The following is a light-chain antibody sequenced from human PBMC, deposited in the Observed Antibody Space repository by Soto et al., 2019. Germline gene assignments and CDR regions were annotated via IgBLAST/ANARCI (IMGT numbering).Light chain of an antibody. CDR2: GAF. CDR1: PSVTNY. J-gene: IGKJ1*01. Sequence: EIVLTQSPATLSLSPGERATLSCRASPSVTNYLAWYQQKPGQAPRLLIYGAFNRATGIPDRFSGSGSGADFTLTISKLEPEDFAVYHCQQYGGSPRTFGQGTKVDIK. CDR3: QQYGGSPRT. V-gene: IGKV3-20*01.